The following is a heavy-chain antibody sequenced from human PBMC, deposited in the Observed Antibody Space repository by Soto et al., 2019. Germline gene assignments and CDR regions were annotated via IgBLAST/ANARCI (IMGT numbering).Heavy chain of an antibody. V-gene: IGHV1-18*04. CDR2: ISAYNGNT. Sequence: ASVKVSCKASGHTFTSYGISWVRQAPGQGLEWMGWISAYNGNTNYAQKLQGRVTMTTDTSTSTAYMELRSLRSDDTAVYYCARVEPFYDFWSGYNPIFDYWGQGTLVTVSS. D-gene: IGHD3-3*01. CDR3: ARVEPFYDFWSGYNPIFDY. CDR1: GHTFTSYG. J-gene: IGHJ4*02.